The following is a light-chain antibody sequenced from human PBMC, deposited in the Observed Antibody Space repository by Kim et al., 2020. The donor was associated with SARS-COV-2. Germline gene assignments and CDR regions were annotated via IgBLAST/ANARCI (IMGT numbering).Light chain of an antibody. CDR3: QAWDSSSVV. CDR1: NLGDKY. Sequence: VSPGQTASITCSGDNLGDKYACWYQQKPGQSPVLVIYQDSKRPSGIPERFSGSNSGNTATLTISGTQAMDEADYYCQAWDSSSVVFGGGTQLTVL. CDR2: QDS. V-gene: IGLV3-1*01. J-gene: IGLJ2*01.